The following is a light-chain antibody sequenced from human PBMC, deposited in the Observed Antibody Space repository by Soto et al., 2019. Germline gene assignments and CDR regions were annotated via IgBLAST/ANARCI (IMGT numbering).Light chain of an antibody. CDR1: SSGVGGYDY. CDR3: SSYSISTAYL. V-gene: IGLV2-14*01. CDR2: EVS. J-gene: IGLJ1*01. Sequence: QSALTQPASVSGSPGQSITISCTGTSSGVGGYDYVSWYQLHPGKAPKLMVFEVSNRPSGVSYRFSGSKSGNTASLTISGLQAEDEADYFCSSYSISTAYLFGTGTKLTVL.